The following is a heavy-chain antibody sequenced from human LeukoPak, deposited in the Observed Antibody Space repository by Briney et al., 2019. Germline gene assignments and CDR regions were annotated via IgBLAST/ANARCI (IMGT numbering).Heavy chain of an antibody. CDR2: IYSGGST. CDR3: AKDQEWELLYYFDY. CDR1: GFTVSSNY. V-gene: IGHV3-53*05. J-gene: IGHJ4*02. D-gene: IGHD1-26*01. Sequence: GGSLRLSCAASGFTVSSNYMSWVRQAPGKGLEWVSVIYSGGSTYYADSVKGRFTISRDNSKNTLYLQMNSLRAEDTAVYYCAKDQEWELLYYFDYWGQGTLVTVSS.